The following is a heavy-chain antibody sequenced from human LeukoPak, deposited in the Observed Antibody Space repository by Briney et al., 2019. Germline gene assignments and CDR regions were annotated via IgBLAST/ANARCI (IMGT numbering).Heavy chain of an antibody. D-gene: IGHD4-23*01. J-gene: IGHJ4*02. V-gene: IGHV4-4*07. CDR1: GGSINSYY. CDR2: IYSSGST. CDR3: ATGGKATVVTM. Sequence: SETLSLTCTVSGGSINSYYWSWIRQPAGKGLEWIGRIYSSGSTNYNPSLKSRVSMSVDTSKNQFSLKLTSVTAADTALYYCATGGKATVVTMWGQGILVTVSS.